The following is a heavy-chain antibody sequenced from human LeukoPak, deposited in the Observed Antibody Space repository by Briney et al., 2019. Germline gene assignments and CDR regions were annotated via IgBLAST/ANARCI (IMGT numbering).Heavy chain of an antibody. CDR3: ARVRGASSSSWYFDY. CDR2: IWHDGSNE. D-gene: IGHD6-13*01. V-gene: IGHV3-33*01. CDR1: GFTFSDYG. Sequence: GGSLRLSCAASGFTFSDYGMHWVRQVPGKGLEWVAVIWHDGSNEYYADSVKGRFTISRDNSKNTLYLQMNSLRAEDTAVYYCARVRGASSSSWYFDYWGQGTLVTVSS. J-gene: IGHJ4*02.